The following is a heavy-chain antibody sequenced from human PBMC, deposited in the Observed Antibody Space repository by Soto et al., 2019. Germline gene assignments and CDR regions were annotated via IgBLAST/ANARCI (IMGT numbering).Heavy chain of an antibody. CDR1: GGSITSSY. Sequence: SSETLSLTCTVSGGSITSSYWSWIRRPPGKGLEWIAYIYDTGISGYTPSTSYNPSLKSRVTMSVDTSKSQFSLKLTSVTAADTAVYYCARGEDAFFYFGLYVWGQWITVTVSS. J-gene: IGHJ6*02. CDR3: ARGEDAFFYFGLYV. CDR2: IYDTGISGYTPST. V-gene: IGHV4-59*01.